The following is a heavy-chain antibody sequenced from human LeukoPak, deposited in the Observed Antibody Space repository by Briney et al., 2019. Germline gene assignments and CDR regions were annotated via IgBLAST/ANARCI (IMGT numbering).Heavy chain of an antibody. J-gene: IGHJ4*02. D-gene: IGHD3-10*02. Sequence: PGGSLRLSCAASGFTFSSYAMSWVRQAPGKGLEWVYAISGSGDSTFYADSVKGRFTISRDNSKNTLFLQMHSLRAEDTAIYYCAKGGDIGMPPYYYVYYFDYWGQGTLVTVSS. CDR2: ISGSGDST. V-gene: IGHV3-23*01. CDR1: GFTFSSYA. CDR3: AKGGDIGMPPYYYVYYFDY.